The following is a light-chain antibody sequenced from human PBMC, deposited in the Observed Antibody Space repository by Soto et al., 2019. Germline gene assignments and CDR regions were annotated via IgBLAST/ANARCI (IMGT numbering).Light chain of an antibody. CDR1: QRISTW. CDR2: DAS. J-gene: IGKJ2*01. CDR3: QQYSIYWIT. V-gene: IGKV1-5*01. Sequence: DIQMTQSPSTLSASVGDGVTITCRASQRISTWLAWYQQKPGKAPKLLIYDASTLESGVPSRFSGSGSGTEFTLTIISLQPDDFATYYCQQYSIYWITFGQETQLEIK.